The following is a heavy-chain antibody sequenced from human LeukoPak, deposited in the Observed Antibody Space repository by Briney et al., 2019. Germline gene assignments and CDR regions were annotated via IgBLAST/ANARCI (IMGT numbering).Heavy chain of an antibody. CDR3: ARGGRSFVCYFDF. Sequence: ASETESLTCSVSGASISSYYWSWIRQPPGKGLEFIGYSYYSGSATYHPSLKSRVTISLDTSKNQFSMRLSSVTAADTAVYYCARGGRSFVCYFDFWGQGALITVSS. D-gene: IGHD1-26*01. V-gene: IGHV4-59*01. CDR1: GASISSYY. CDR2: SYYSGSA. J-gene: IGHJ4*02.